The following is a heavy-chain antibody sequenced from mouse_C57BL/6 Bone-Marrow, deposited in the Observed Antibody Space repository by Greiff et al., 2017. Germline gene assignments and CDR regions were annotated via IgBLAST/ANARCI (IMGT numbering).Heavy chain of an antibody. D-gene: IGHD2-2*01. CDR2: IDPSDSYT. V-gene: IGHV1-69*01. Sequence: VQLQQPGAELVMPGASVKLSCKASGYTFTSYWMHWVKQRPGQGLEWIGEIDPSDSYTNYNQKFKGKSTLTVDKSSSTAYMQLSSLTSEDSAVYSCARRRGYGGGYWYFDVWGTGTTVTVSS. CDR3: ARRRGYGGGYWYFDV. CDR1: GYTFTSYW. J-gene: IGHJ1*03.